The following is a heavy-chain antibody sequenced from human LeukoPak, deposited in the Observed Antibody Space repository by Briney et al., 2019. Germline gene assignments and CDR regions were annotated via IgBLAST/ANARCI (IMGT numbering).Heavy chain of an antibody. CDR3: ARDVGATPQHFDY. Sequence: SETLSLTCAVYGGSFSGYYWSWIRQPPGKGLEWIGEINHSGSTNYNPSRKSRVTISVDTSKNQFSLKLSAVTAADTAVCYCARDVGATPQHFDYWGQGTLVTVSS. V-gene: IGHV4-34*01. CDR2: INHSGST. J-gene: IGHJ4*02. D-gene: IGHD1-26*01. CDR1: GGSFSGYY.